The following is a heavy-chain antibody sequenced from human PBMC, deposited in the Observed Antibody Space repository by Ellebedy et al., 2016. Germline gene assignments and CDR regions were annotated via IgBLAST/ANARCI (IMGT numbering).Heavy chain of an antibody. D-gene: IGHD6-19*01. CDR1: GFRFASYY. Sequence: ASVKVSCXASGFRFASYYINWVRQASGQGLEWLGWMNPNTGNTGYAQKFQGRVAMTSDSSITTDYLDLSNLGSDGTDVYECASQAGGHDFWGQGTLITVSS. CDR2: MNPNTGNT. J-gene: IGHJ1*01. V-gene: IGHV1-8*01. CDR3: ASQAGGHDF.